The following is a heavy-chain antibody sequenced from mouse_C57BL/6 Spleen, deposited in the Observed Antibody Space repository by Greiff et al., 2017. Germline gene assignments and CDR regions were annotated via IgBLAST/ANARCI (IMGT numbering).Heavy chain of an antibody. CDR2: IYPGSGST. J-gene: IGHJ2*01. V-gene: IGHV1-55*01. D-gene: IGHD1-1*01. CDR3: AREGTTVVATACDY. CDR1: GYTFTSYW. Sequence: QVQLQQPGAELVKPGASVKVSCKASGYTFTSYWMHWVKQRPGQGLEWIGDIYPGSGSTNYNEKFKSKATLTVDTSSSTAYMQLSSLTSEDSAVYYCAREGTTVVATACDYWGQGTTLTVSS.